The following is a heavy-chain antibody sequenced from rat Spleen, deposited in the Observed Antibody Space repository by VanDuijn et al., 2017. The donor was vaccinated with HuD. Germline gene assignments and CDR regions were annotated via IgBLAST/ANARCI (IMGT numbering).Heavy chain of an antibody. CDR3: ASAGSRVSRFAY. Sequence: EVQLVESGGGLVQPGRSLKLSCAVSGFTFSDFNMHWIRQAPTKGLEWIASISPSGVSTYYRDSAKGRFTISRDNAKSTLYLQMDSLRSEDTATYYCASAGSRVSRFAYWGQGTLVTVSS. CDR1: GFTFSDFN. D-gene: IGHD1-4*01. J-gene: IGHJ3*01. V-gene: IGHV5-19*01. CDR2: ISPSGVST.